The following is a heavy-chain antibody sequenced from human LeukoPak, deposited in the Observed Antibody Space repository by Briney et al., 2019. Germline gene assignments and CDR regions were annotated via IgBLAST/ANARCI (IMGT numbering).Heavy chain of an antibody. Sequence: TSVKVSCKASGYTFTSYDINWVRQATGQGLEWMGWMNPNSGNTGYAQKFQGRVTITTDEPTSTAYMELSSLRSEDTAVYYCARATGGYSYGTYYFDYWGQGTLVTVSS. CDR3: ARATGGYSYGTYYFDY. V-gene: IGHV1-8*01. CDR2: MNPNSGNT. D-gene: IGHD5-18*01. J-gene: IGHJ4*02. CDR1: GYTFTSYD.